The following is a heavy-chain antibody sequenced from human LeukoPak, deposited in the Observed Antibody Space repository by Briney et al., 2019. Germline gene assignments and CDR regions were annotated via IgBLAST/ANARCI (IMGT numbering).Heavy chain of an antibody. D-gene: IGHD3-22*01. CDR3: ARGLRTDYYDSSGYYGSYFDYFDY. CDR1: GGTFSSYA. V-gene: IGHV1-2*02. Sequence: ASVKVSCKASGGTFSSYAISWVRQAPGQGLEWMGWINPNSGGTNYAQKFQGRVTMTRDTSISTAYMELSRLRSDDTAVYYCARGLRTDYYDSSGYYGSYFDYFDYWGQGTLVTVSS. J-gene: IGHJ4*02. CDR2: INPNSGGT.